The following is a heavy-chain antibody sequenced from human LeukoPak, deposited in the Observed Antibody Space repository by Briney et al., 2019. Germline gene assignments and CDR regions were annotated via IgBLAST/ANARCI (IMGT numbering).Heavy chain of an antibody. D-gene: IGHD4-11*01. Sequence: ASVKVSCKASGYTFTSYDINWVRQATGQGLEWMGWMNPNSGNTGYAQKFQGRVTMTRNTSISTAYMELSRLRSDDTAVYYCARDGGLTVTTLVYYYYGMDVWGQGTTVTVSS. V-gene: IGHV1-8*01. CDR3: ARDGGLTVTTLVYYYYGMDV. J-gene: IGHJ6*02. CDR1: GYTFTSYD. CDR2: MNPNSGNT.